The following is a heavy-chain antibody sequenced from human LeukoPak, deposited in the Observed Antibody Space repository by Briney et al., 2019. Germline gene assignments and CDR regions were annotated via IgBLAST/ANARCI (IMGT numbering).Heavy chain of an antibody. CDR2: IYYSGST. D-gene: IGHD4-23*01. Sequence: PSETLSLTCTVSGGSISSYYWSWIRQPPGKGLEWIGYIYYSGSTNYNPSLKSRVTISVDTSKNQFSLKLSSVTAADTAVYYCARAPREGLRWQRFDYWGQGTLVTVSS. V-gene: IGHV4-59*01. CDR1: GGSISSYY. J-gene: IGHJ4*02. CDR3: ARAPREGLRWQRFDY.